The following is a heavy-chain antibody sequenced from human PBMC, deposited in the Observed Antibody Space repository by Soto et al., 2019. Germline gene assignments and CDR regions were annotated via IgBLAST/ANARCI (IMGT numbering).Heavy chain of an antibody. CDR2: ISSSTNYI. J-gene: IGHJ4*02. V-gene: IGHV3-21*01. CDR3: ARESEDLTSNFDY. CDR1: GFTFTRYS. Sequence: PGGSLRLSCAASGFTFTRYSMNWVRQAPGKGLEWVSSISSSTNYIYYADSMKGRFPVSRDNAKNSVYLEMNSLSAEDTALYYCARESEDLTSNFDYWGQGTLVTVSS.